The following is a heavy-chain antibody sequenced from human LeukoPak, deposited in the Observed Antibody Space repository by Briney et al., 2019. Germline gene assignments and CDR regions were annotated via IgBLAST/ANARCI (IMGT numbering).Heavy chain of an antibody. J-gene: IGHJ4*02. D-gene: IGHD5-18*01. CDR1: GGSISSYY. CDR3: ARNYGYATAFDY. V-gene: IGHV4-59*08. CDR2: IYYSGST. Sequence: SETLSLTCTASGGSISSYYWSWIRQSPGKGLEWIGYIYYSGSTNYNHSLKSRVTISVDTSKNQFSLKLSSVTAADTAVYYCARNYGYATAFDYWGQGTLVTVSS.